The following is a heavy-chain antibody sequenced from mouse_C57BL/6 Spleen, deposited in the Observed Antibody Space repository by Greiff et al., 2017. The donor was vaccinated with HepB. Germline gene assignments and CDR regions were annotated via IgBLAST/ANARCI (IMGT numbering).Heavy chain of an antibody. D-gene: IGHD1-1*01. Sequence: EVQGVESGEGLVKPGGSLKLSCAASGFTFSSYAMSWVRQTPEKRLEWVAYISSGCDYIYYADTVKGRFTISRDNTRNTLYLQMSSLKSEDTAMYYCTRVFIPYAMDYWGQGTSVTVSS. CDR2: ISSGCDYI. J-gene: IGHJ4*01. CDR1: GFTFSSYA. CDR3: TRVFIPYAMDY. V-gene: IGHV5-9-1*02.